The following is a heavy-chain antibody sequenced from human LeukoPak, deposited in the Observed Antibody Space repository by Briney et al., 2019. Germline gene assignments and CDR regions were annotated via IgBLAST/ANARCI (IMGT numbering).Heavy chain of an antibody. CDR3: ARDSGTYSPYFDY. J-gene: IGHJ4*02. V-gene: IGHV6-1*01. CDR2: TYYRSKWYN. CDR1: GDSVSSDVAA. D-gene: IGHD2-21*01. Sequence: SQTLSLTFAISGDSVSSDVAAWNWIRQSPSRGLEWLGRTYYRSKWYNDYAVSVKSRITINPDTSKNQFSLQLTSVTPEDTAVYYCARDSGTYSPYFDYWGQGTLVTVSS.